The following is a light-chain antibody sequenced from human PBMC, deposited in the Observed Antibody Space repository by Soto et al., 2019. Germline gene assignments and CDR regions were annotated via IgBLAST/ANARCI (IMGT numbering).Light chain of an antibody. Sequence: EIVLTQSPGTLSLSPGERATLSCRASQTISSSFFAWYQQKPGQAPRLLIYRASRRAPGIPDRFSGSGSWTDFTLPISRLEPEDFAVYYCHQFGSSPLDTFGPGTKVEIK. J-gene: IGKJ3*01. CDR1: QTISSSF. V-gene: IGKV3-20*01. CDR2: RAS. CDR3: HQFGSSPLDT.